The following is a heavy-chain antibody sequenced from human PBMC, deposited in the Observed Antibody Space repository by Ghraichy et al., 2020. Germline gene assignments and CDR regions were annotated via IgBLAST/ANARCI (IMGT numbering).Heavy chain of an antibody. D-gene: IGHD3-22*01. J-gene: IGHJ4*02. CDR1: GFTFSSYG. CDR2: IWYDGSNK. CDR3: ARAGRPYYYDSSGYYIH. Sequence: LSLTCAASGFTFSSYGMHWVRQAPGKGLEWVAVIWYDGSNKYYADSVKGRFTISRDNSKNTLYLQMNSLRAEDTAVYYCARAGRPYYYDSSGYYIHWGQGTLVTVSS. V-gene: IGHV3-33*08.